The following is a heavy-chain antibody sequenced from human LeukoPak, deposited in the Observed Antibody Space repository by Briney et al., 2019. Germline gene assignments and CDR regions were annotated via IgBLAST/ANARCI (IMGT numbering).Heavy chain of an antibody. J-gene: IGHJ4*02. CDR1: GFTFSNYA. CDR3: ARGRGGYYDY. CDR2: ITSNGSST. D-gene: IGHD3-22*01. V-gene: IGHV3-64*01. Sequence: GGSLRLSCAASGFTFSNYAMHWVRQAPGKGLEYVSAITSNGSSTYYASSVTGRFTISRDNSKNTMYLQMGSLRAEDMAVYYCARGRGGYYDYWGQGALVTVSS.